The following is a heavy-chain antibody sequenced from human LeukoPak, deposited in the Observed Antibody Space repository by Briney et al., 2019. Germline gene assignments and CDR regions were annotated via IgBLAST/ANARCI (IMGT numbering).Heavy chain of an antibody. CDR3: ARGPQYDYVWGSYRH. CDR2: IYYSGST. V-gene: IGHV4-59*12. D-gene: IGHD3-16*02. J-gene: IGHJ4*02. CDR1: GGSISSYY. Sequence: SETLSLTCTVSGGSISSYYWSWIRQPPGKGLEWIGYIYYSGSTNYNPSLKSRVTISVDTSKNQFSLKLSSVTAADTAVYYCARGPQYDYVWGSYRHWGQGTLVTVSS.